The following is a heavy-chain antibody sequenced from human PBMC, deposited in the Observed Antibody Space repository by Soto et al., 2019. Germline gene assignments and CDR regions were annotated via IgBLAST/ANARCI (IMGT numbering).Heavy chain of an antibody. CDR3: ARGGIAGHWFDP. CDR2: IFHSGST. J-gene: IGHJ5*02. V-gene: IGHV4-31*03. Sequence: QVQLQESGPGLLKPSQTLSLTCNVSNGYITSGGFYWSWIRQHPGKGLEWIGYIFHSGSTLYNPSPNSRLTLSADTSKNQLSLNLRSVTVADTAVYYCARGGIAGHWFDPWGQGILVTVSS. CDR1: NGYITSGGFY. D-gene: IGHD6-13*01.